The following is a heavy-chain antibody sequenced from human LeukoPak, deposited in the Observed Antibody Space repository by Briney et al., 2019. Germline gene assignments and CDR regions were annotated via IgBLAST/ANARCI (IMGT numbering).Heavy chain of an antibody. J-gene: IGHJ4*02. CDR1: GFTFSSYS. CDR3: ARGFTHDYGDYFDY. Sequence: PGGSLRLSCAASGFTFSSYSMNWVRQAPGKGLEWVSYISSSSSTIYYADSVKGRFTISRDNAKNSLYLQMNSLRAEDTAVYYCARGFTHDYGDYFDYWGQGTLVTVSS. D-gene: IGHD4-17*01. CDR2: ISSSSSTI. V-gene: IGHV3-48*04.